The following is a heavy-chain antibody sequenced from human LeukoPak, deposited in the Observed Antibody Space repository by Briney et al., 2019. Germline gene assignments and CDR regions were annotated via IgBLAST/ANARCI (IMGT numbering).Heavy chain of an antibody. CDR1: GYTFTSYG. CDR2: ISAYNGNT. J-gene: IGHJ6*02. D-gene: IGHD2-2*01. CDR3: ARDIVVVPAARHYYGMDV. Sequence: ASVKVSCKASGYTFTSYGISWVRQAPGQGLEWMGWISAYNGNTNYAQKLQGRVTMTTDTSTSTAYMELRSLRSDDTAVYYCARDIVVVPAARHYYGMDVWGQGTTVTVSS. V-gene: IGHV1-18*01.